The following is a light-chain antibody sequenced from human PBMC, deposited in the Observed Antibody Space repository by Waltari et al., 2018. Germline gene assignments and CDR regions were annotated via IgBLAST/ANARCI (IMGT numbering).Light chain of an antibody. CDR1: SSDVGGYNY. CDR3: SSYTSSSPWV. Sequence: QSALTQPASVSGSPGQSITISCTGTSSDVGGYNYVSWYQQHPGKAPNLMIYDVSNRPSGVSNRFSRSKSGNTASLTISGLQAEDEADYYCSSYTSSSPWVFGGGTKLTVL. V-gene: IGLV2-14*03. J-gene: IGLJ3*02. CDR2: DVS.